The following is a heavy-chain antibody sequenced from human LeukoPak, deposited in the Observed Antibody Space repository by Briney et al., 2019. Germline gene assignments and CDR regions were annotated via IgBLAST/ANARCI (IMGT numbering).Heavy chain of an antibody. CDR3: ARVGPNHDFLTGSLDY. CDR1: GFAFSTYS. D-gene: IGHD3-9*01. Sequence: GGPLRLSCAASGFAFSTYSMNWVRQAPGKGLQWVSYISSRSTTIQYADSVKGRFTISRDNAKSSLYLLMNSLRTEDTAVYYCARVGPNHDFLTGSLDYWGQGSLVTVSS. CDR2: ISSRSTTI. V-gene: IGHV3-48*01. J-gene: IGHJ4*02.